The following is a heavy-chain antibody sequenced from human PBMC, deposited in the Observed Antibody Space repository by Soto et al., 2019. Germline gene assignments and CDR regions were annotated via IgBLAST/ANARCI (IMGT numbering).Heavy chain of an antibody. V-gene: IGHV3-21*01. J-gene: IGHJ6*02. CDR3: ARDAEYGSALYYYYYGMDV. CDR2: ISSSSSYI. Sequence: GGSLRLSCAASGFTFSSYSMNWVRQAPGKGLEWVSSISSSSSYIYYADSVKGRFAISRDNAKNSLYLQMNSLRAEDTAVYYCARDAEYGSALYYYYYGMDVWGQGTTVTVSS. D-gene: IGHD3-10*01. CDR1: GFTFSSYS.